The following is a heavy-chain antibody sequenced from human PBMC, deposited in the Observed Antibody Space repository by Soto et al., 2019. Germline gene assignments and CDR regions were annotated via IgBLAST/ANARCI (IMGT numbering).Heavy chain of an antibody. CDR1: GFTFSDYY. Sequence: VGSLRLPCAASGFTFSDYYMSWIRQAPGKGLEWVSYISSSGSTIYYADSVEGRFTISRDNAKNSLYLQMNSLRAGDTAVYYCARVDSQFGFYGMDGWGQVTTVTV. CDR3: ARVDSQFGFYGMDG. D-gene: IGHD3-10*01. V-gene: IGHV3-11*01. CDR2: ISSSGSTI. J-gene: IGHJ6*02.